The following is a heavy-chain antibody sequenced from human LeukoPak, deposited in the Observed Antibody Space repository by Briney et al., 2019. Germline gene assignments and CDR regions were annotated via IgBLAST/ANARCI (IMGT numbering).Heavy chain of an antibody. Sequence: GGSLRLSCATSEFNFNNYGMTWVRQAPGKGLEWVSSVSGSGGSTQYADSVQGRFTISRDNSKNTLYLQMNSLRAEDSAVYYCAKDPNGDYIGAFDIWGQGTMVTVSS. CDR1: EFNFNNYG. CDR2: VSGSGGST. V-gene: IGHV3-23*01. CDR3: AKDPNGDYIGAFDI. J-gene: IGHJ3*02. D-gene: IGHD4-17*01.